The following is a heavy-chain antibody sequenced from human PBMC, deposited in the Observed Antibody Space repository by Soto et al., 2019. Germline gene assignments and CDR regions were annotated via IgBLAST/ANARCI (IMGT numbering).Heavy chain of an antibody. V-gene: IGHV1-18*01. D-gene: IGHD3-10*01. Sequence: QVQLVQSGAEVKKPGASVKVSCKASGYTFSSYGISWVRQAPGQGLEWMGWISGYNGNTNYAQKLQGRATMTIDTTTSTGYTELRSLRSADTAVYSCARARGGDGMAVWGQGPTVTVSS. CDR3: ARARGGDGMAV. CDR2: ISGYNGNT. J-gene: IGHJ6*02. CDR1: GYTFSSYG.